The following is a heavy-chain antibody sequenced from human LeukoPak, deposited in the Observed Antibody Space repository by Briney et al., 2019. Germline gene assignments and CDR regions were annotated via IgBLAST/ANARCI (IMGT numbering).Heavy chain of an antibody. Sequence: PGGSLRLSCAASGFSFRNYGIHWVRQAPGKGLEWVTYIPHDGSVKYYADSVKGRFIISRDNSKNTVSLQMNSLIPEDTAVYYCARDARYYDFWSGYSEEDYFDYWGQGTLVTVSS. V-gene: IGHV3-30*19. CDR1: GFSFRNYG. J-gene: IGHJ4*02. D-gene: IGHD3-3*01. CDR2: IPHDGSVK. CDR3: ARDARYYDFWSGYSEEDYFDY.